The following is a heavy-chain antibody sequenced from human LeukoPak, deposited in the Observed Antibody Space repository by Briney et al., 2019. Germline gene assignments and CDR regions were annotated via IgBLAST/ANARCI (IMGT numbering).Heavy chain of an antibody. CDR2: IYYSGST. CDR1: GGSISSYC. Sequence: SETLSLTCTVSGGSISSYCWSWIRQPPGKGLEWIGYIYYSGSTNYNPSLKSRVTISVDTSKNQFSLKLSSVTAADTAVYYCARAEVVVPAAIHYFDYWGQGTLVTVSS. V-gene: IGHV4-59*01. D-gene: IGHD2-2*01. J-gene: IGHJ4*02. CDR3: ARAEVVVPAAIHYFDY.